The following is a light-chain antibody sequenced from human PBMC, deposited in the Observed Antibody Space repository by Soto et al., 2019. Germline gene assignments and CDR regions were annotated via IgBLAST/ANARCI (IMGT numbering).Light chain of an antibody. Sequence: DIQVTQSPSTLSASVGDRVTITCRASQSISSWLAWYQQKPGKAPKLLIYKASSLESGVPSRFSGSGSETEFTLTISSLQPDDFATYYCQQYNTYTWTFGQGTKVEIK. CDR3: QQYNTYTWT. J-gene: IGKJ1*01. CDR1: QSISSW. CDR2: KAS. V-gene: IGKV1-5*03.